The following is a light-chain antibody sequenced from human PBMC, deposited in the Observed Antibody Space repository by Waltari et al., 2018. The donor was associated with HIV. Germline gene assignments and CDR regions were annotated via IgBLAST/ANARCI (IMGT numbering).Light chain of an antibody. CDR3: QQYNSYPWT. CDR2: KAS. CDR1: QSISSW. Sequence: MGTITCRASQSISSWLAWYQQKPGKAPKLLIYKASSLESGVPSRFSGSGSGTEFTLTISSLQPDDFATYYCQQYNSYPWTFGQGTKVEIK. J-gene: IGKJ1*01. V-gene: IGKV1-5*03.